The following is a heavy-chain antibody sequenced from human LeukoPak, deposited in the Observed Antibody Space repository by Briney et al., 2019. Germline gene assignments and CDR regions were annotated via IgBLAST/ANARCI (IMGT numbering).Heavy chain of an antibody. V-gene: IGHV4-34*01. J-gene: IGHJ6*03. CDR2: INHSGST. CDR1: GGSFSGYY. CDR3: ARRKPRAVYYYYYYMDV. D-gene: IGHD3-10*01. Sequence: PSETLSLTCAVYGGSFSGYYWSWIRQPPGKGLEWIGEINHSGSTNYNPSLKSRVTISVDTSKNQFSLKLSSVTAADTAVYYCARRKPRAVYYYYYYMDVWGKGTTVTVSS.